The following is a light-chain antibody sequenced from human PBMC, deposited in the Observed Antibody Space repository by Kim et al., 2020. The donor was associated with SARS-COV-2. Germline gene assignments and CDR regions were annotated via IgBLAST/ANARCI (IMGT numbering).Light chain of an antibody. J-gene: IGLJ2*01. V-gene: IGLV1-44*01. Sequence: QSVLTQPPSASGIPGQRVTISCSGSNSNIGSNPVSWYQQLPGTAPKLRIYSNNQRPSGVPDRFSGSKSGTSASLAISGLQSEDEADYYCAAWDDSLNGVVFGGGTQLTVL. CDR1: NSNIGSNP. CDR2: SNN. CDR3: AAWDDSLNGVV.